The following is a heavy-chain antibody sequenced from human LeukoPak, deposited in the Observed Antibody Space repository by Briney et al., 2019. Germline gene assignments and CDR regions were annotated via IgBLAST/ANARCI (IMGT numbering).Heavy chain of an antibody. CDR2: IYYSVST. V-gene: IGHV4-39*07. Sequence: SETLSLTCTVSGASISSTNNFWGWIRQTPGKGLEWIATIYYSVSTYYNPSLKSRLSISVDTSKNQFSLKLSSVTAADTAVYYCARGRGRDYFDYWGQGTLVTVSS. D-gene: IGHD3-10*01. CDR3: ARGRGRDYFDY. J-gene: IGHJ4*02. CDR1: GASISSTNNF.